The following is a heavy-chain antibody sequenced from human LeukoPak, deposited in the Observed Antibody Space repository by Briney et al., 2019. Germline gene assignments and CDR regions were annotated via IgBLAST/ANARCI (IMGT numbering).Heavy chain of an antibody. D-gene: IGHD5-12*01. J-gene: IGHJ4*02. Sequence: SQTLSLTCAVSGDSISSGGYWWSWIRQHPGKGPEWIGYISYGGNTYYNPSLRSRVAISADTPKNQFSLKLSSTTAADTAVYYCARAPVATPSEFDYWGQGTLVTVSS. V-gene: IGHV4-31*11. CDR3: ARAPVATPSEFDY. CDR1: GDSISSGGYW. CDR2: ISYGGNT.